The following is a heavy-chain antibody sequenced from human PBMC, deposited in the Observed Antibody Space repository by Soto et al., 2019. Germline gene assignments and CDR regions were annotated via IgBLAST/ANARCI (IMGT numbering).Heavy chain of an antibody. D-gene: IGHD2-15*01. J-gene: IGHJ4*02. CDR3: ARDCSGGSCYFGGPPIDY. CDR1: GFTFSSYN. CDR2: ISRSSSFI. Sequence: EVQLVESGGGLVKPGGSLRLSCAASGFTFSSYNMNWVRQAPGKGLEWVSYISRSSSFISYADSVKGRFTISRDNAKNSLYLQMNSLRAEDTAVYYCARDCSGGSCYFGGPPIDYWGQGTLVTVSS. V-gene: IGHV3-21*01.